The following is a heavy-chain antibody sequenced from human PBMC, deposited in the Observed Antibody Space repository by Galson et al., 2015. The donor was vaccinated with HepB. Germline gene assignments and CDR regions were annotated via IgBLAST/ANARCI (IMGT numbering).Heavy chain of an antibody. J-gene: IGHJ4*02. CDR2: IYPGDSDT. D-gene: IGHD2-2*02. V-gene: IGHV5-51*01. CDR1: GYSFTSYW. Sequence: QSGAEVKKPGESLKISCKGSGYSFTSYWIGWVRQMPGKGLEWMGIIYPGDSDTRYSPSFQGQATISADKSISTAYLQWSSLKASDTAMYYCARQYCTSTSCYTGIDYWGQGTLVTVSS. CDR3: ARQYCTSTSCYTGIDY.